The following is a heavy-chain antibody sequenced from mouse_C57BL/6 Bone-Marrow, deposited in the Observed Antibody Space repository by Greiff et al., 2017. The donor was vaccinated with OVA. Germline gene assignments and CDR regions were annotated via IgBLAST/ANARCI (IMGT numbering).Heavy chain of an antibody. J-gene: IGHJ2*01. D-gene: IGHD2-4*01. CDR2: IDPETGGT. V-gene: IGHV1-15*01. CDR1: GYTFTDYE. CDR3: TRWGDYDGGFDY. Sequence: VKLVESGAELVRPGASVTLSCKASGYTFTDYEMHWVKQTPVHGLEWIGAIDPETGGTAYNQKFKGKAILTADKSSSTAYMELRSLTSEDSAVYYCTRWGDYDGGFDYWGQGTTLTVSS.